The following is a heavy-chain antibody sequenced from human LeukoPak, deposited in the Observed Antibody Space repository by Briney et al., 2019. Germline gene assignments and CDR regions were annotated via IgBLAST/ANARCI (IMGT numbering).Heavy chain of an antibody. Sequence: PGGSLRLSCAASGFTFSSYSMNWVRQAPRKGLEWVSAISGSGGSTYYADSVKGRFTISRDNSKNTLYLQMNSLRAEDTAVYYCAKDWASGYSYGNWFDPWGQGTLVTVSS. CDR3: AKDWASGYSYGNWFDP. CDR2: ISGSGGST. D-gene: IGHD5-18*01. V-gene: IGHV3-23*01. CDR1: GFTFSSYS. J-gene: IGHJ5*02.